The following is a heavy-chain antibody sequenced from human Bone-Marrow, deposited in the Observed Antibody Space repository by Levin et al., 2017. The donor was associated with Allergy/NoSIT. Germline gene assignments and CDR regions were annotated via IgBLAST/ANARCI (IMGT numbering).Heavy chain of an antibody. V-gene: IGHV3-74*01. J-gene: IGHJ4*02. Sequence: GGSLRLSCAASGFTFSSYLMHWVRQAPGKGLVWVSRINGDGSSTTYADSVKGRFTTSRDNAKNTLYLQMNSLRAEDADVYYCAKGIFAWTQYSVDSWGQGTLVTVSS. CDR1: GFTFSSYL. CDR2: INGDGSST. D-gene: IGHD3-3*01. CDR3: AKGIFAWTQYSVDS.